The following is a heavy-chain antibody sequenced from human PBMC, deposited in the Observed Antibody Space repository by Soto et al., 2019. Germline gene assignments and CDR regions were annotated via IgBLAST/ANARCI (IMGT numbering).Heavy chain of an antibody. D-gene: IGHD1-26*01. CDR2: ISVSGGGT. V-gene: IGHV3-23*01. CDR3: AKSGGASPHYFDY. Sequence: EVQLLESGGGLVQPGGSLRLSCAASAFTFNTYAMGWVRQAPGKGLEWVSAISVSGGGTYYADSVKGRFTISRDTSKNTLYLQMNSLRADDTAVYYCAKSGGASPHYFDYWGRGTLVTVSS. J-gene: IGHJ4*02. CDR1: AFTFNTYA.